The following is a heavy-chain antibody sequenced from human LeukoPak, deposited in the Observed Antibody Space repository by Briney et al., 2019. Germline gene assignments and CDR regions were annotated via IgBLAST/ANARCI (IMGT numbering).Heavy chain of an antibody. CDR1: GFTFSSYG. CDR2: ISYDGSNK. J-gene: IGHJ3*02. V-gene: IGHV3-30*18. D-gene: IGHD6-19*01. Sequence: GSLRLSCAASGFTFSSYGMHWVRQAPGKGLEWVAVISYDGSNKYYADSVKGRFTISRDNSKNTLYLQMNSLRAEDTAVYYCAKVPASYSSGRYGGAFDIWGQGTMVTVSS. CDR3: AKVPASYSSGRYGGAFDI.